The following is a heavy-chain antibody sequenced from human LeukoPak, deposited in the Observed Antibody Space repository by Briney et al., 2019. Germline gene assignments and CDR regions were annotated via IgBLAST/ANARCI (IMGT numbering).Heavy chain of an antibody. CDR1: EYPLRSIN. Sequence: ASVKVSCKASEYPLRSININWVRQAPGQGLEWMGWISAYNGNTNYAQKLQGRVTMTTETSTSTAYMEVRSQRYDDTAVYYCARLLGGGGYNWFDPWGQGTLVTVSS. V-gene: IGHV1-18*04. CDR2: ISAYNGNT. D-gene: IGHD2-15*01. CDR3: ARLLGGGGYNWFDP. J-gene: IGHJ5*02.